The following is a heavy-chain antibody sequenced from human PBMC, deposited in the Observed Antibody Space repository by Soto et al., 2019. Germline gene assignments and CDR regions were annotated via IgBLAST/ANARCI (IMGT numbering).Heavy chain of an antibody. CDR1: GYSLTGYY. Sequence: ASVKVSCKASGYSLTGYYMHWVRQAPGQGLEWMGITNPRDGSTNYAQKFQGRVTMTSDTSTSTVYMELKNLSPDDTAVYYCGRGRSGQIVVFYWGQGTPVTVSS. CDR2: TNPRDGST. D-gene: IGHD1-26*01. V-gene: IGHV1-46*01. J-gene: IGHJ4*02. CDR3: GRGRSGQIVVFY.